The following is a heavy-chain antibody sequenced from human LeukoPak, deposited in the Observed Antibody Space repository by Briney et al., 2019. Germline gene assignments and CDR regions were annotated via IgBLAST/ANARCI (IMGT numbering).Heavy chain of an antibody. CDR1: GGSVSDYY. CDR3: ASTSYYYDNSGFRV. D-gene: IGHD3-22*01. J-gene: IGHJ4*02. Sequence: SETLSLTCGVSGGSVSDYYRSWIRQPPGKGLEWIGEINHAGSTNYNPSLKSRVTISIDTSKNQFSLKLTSVTPAETAIYYCASTSYYYDNSGFRVWGQGTLVTVSS. V-gene: IGHV4-34*01. CDR2: INHAGST.